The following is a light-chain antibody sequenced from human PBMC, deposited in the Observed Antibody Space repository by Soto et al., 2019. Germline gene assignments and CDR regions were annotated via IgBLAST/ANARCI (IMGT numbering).Light chain of an antibody. CDR1: SGRIASNY. J-gene: IGLJ3*02. CDR2: EDN. CDR3: QSYDATNQV. V-gene: IGLV6-57*01. Sequence: NFMLTQPHSVSESPGKTVIISCTRSSGRIASNYVQWYQQRPGSSPTTLIYEDNQRPSGVPDRFSGSIDSSSNSASLTISRLETEDEADYFCQSYDATNQVFGGETKVTVL.